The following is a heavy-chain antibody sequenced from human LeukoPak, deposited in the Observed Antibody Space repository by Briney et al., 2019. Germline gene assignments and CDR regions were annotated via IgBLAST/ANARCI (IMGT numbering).Heavy chain of an antibody. J-gene: IGHJ4*02. Sequence: GGPLRVSCTASGFTFNNYVMSWVRQAPGKGLEWVSSIKISGYADYADSVKGRFTISRDNSKNTLYLQMNSLRVEDTAVYYCTKVRPPPGSGWYGGDDSWGQGTLVTVSS. V-gene: IGHV3-23*05. D-gene: IGHD6-19*01. CDR2: IKISGYA. CDR1: GFTFNNYV. CDR3: TKVRPPPGSGWYGGDDS.